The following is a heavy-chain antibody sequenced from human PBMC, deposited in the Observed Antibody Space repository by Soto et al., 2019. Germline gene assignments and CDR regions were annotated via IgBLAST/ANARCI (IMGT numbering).Heavy chain of an antibody. CDR1: GFTFSSYE. J-gene: IGHJ5*02. D-gene: IGHD3-16*02. CDR3: ARQYDYVWGSYRFSWFDP. CDR2: ISISGSTI. Sequence: GGSLRLSCAASGFTFSSYEMNWVRQAPGKGLEWVSYISISGSTIYYADSVKGRFTISRDNAKNSLYLQMNSLRAEDTAVYYCARQYDYVWGSYRFSWFDPWGQGTLVTVSS. V-gene: IGHV3-48*03.